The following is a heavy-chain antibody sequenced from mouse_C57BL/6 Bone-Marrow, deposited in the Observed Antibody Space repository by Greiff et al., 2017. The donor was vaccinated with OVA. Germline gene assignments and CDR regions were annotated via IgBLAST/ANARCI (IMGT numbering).Heavy chain of an antibody. CDR2: SRNKANDYTT. CDR1: GFPFGDFY. CDR3: ARDNWDWYFDV. Sequence: EVNVVESGGGLVQSGRSLRLSCATPGFPFGDFYMEWFRQAPGKGLEWIAASRNKANDYTTEYSASVKGRFIVSRDTSQSILYLQMNALRAEDTAIYYCARDNWDWYFDVWGTGTTVTVSS. V-gene: IGHV7-1*01. J-gene: IGHJ1*03. D-gene: IGHD4-1*01.